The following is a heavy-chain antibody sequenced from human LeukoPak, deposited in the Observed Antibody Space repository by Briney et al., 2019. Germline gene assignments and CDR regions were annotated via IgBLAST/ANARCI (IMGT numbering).Heavy chain of an antibody. Sequence: GRSLRLSCAASGFTFSSYAMHWVRQAPGKGLEWVAVISYDGSNKYYADSVKGRFTISRDNSKNTLYLQMNSLRAEDTAVYYCAKFRGVGANAFDIWGQGTMVTVSS. V-gene: IGHV3-30-3*02. CDR1: GFTFSSYA. CDR3: AKFRGVGANAFDI. CDR2: ISYDGSNK. J-gene: IGHJ3*02. D-gene: IGHD1-26*01.